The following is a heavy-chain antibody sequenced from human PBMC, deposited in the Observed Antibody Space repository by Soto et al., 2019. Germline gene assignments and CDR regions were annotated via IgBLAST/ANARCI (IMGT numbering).Heavy chain of an antibody. J-gene: IGHJ6*02. CDR2: IYYSGST. CDR1: GGSISSGDYY. D-gene: IGHD3-10*01. CDR3: ARDRYYYGSGSLDYYYGMXV. V-gene: IGHV4-30-4*01. Sequence: SETLSLTCTVSGGSISSGDYYWSWIRQPPGKGLEWIGYIYYSGSTYYNPSLKSRVTISVDTSKNQFSLKLSSVTAADTAVYYCARDRYYYGSGSLDYYYGMXVWGQGTTVTVSS.